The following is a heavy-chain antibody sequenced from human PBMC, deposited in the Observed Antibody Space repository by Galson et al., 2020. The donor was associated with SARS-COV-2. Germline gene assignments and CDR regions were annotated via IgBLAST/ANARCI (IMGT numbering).Heavy chain of an antibody. J-gene: IGHJ6*02. CDR1: GFTFNNYG. V-gene: IGHV3-23*01. D-gene: IGHD4-17*01. Sequence: GESLKISCAGSGFTFNNYGLTWVRQAPGKGLEWVAGISGSGISNGISTDYADSVKGRFSISRDDSRGNVYLQMTSLRAEDTAIYFCARVATVTPTYYYYGMDVWGQGTTVTVSS. CDR2: ISGSGISNGIST. CDR3: ARVATVTPTYYYYGMDV.